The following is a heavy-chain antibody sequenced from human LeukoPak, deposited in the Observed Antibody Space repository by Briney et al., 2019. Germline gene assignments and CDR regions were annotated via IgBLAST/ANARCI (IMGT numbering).Heavy chain of an antibody. V-gene: IGHV4-59*01. Sequence: SETLSLTRTVSGGSISGYYWSWIRQPPGKGLEWIGYIYYSGSTNYNPSLKSRVTISVDTSKNQFSLKLSSVTAADTAVYYCARDRGPRYSSGWSFDYWGQGTLVTVSS. CDR1: GGSISGYY. D-gene: IGHD6-19*01. CDR2: IYYSGST. CDR3: ARDRGPRYSSGWSFDY. J-gene: IGHJ4*02.